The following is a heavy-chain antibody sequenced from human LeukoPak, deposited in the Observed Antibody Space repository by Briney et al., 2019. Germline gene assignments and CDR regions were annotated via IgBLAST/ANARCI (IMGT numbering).Heavy chain of an antibody. D-gene: IGHD2-8*01. J-gene: IGHJ3*02. CDR1: GFTFSSYE. CDR2: ISSSGSTI. Sequence: PGGSLRLSCAASGFTFSSYEMNWVRQAPGKGLEWVSYISSSGSTIYYADPVKGRFTISRDNAKNSLYLQMNSLRAEDTAVYYCARVSQWYDAFDIWGQGTMVTVSS. V-gene: IGHV3-48*03. CDR3: ARVSQWYDAFDI.